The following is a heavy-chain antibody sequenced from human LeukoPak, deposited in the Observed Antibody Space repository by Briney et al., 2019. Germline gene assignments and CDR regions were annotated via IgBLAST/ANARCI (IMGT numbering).Heavy chain of an antibody. CDR3: ARGRGIVAPCGY. J-gene: IGHJ4*02. CDR1: GFTFSSYA. Sequence: GGSLRLSCAASGFTFSSYAMHWVRQAPGKGLEWVAVISYDGSNKYYADSVKGRFTISRDNSKNTLYLQMNSLRAEDTAVYYFARGRGIVAPCGYWGQGTLVTVSS. CDR2: ISYDGSNK. D-gene: IGHD1-26*01. V-gene: IGHV3-30*04.